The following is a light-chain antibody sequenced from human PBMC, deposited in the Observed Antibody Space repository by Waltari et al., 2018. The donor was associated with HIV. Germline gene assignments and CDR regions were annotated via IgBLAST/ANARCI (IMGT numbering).Light chain of an antibody. CDR3: SSYTSSSTYV. Sequence: QSALTHLASVSGSPGQSIAISCTGTRSDVGGYNHFPWYQQHPGKVPKLMIFDVSKRPSGVSHRFSGSKSGNTASLTISGLQAEDEADYYCSSYTSSSTYVFGTGTKVTVL. CDR2: DVS. V-gene: IGLV2-14*03. J-gene: IGLJ1*01. CDR1: RSDVGGYNH.